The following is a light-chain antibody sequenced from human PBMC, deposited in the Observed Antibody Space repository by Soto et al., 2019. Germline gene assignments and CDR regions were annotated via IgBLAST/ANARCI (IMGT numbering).Light chain of an antibody. CDR2: GAS. CDR3: QQYNNWPPRAWT. J-gene: IGKJ1*01. V-gene: IGKV3-15*01. Sequence: EIVRTQYPATLSVSPGERGTLSCGASQSVSSNLAWYQQKPGQAPRLLIYGASTRATGIPARFSGSGSGTEFTLTISSLQSEDFAVYYCQQYNNWPPRAWTFGQGTKVEIK. CDR1: QSVSSN.